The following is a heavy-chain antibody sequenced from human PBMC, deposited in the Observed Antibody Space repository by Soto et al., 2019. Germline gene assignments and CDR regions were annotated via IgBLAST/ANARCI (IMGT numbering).Heavy chain of an antibody. CDR2: VYNRGRT. D-gene: IGHD4-17*01. J-gene: IGHJ3*02. CDR1: GGSITKTTYS. Sequence: QLQLQESGSGLVKPSQTLSLTCTVSGGSITKTTYSWNWIRQPPGKGLEWIGNVYNRGRTNYNPYLKSRVTISADTSRNEFSLRLDYVTAADTAMYYCARADYSDYGDALDIWGQGTMVTVSS. CDR3: ARADYSDYGDALDI. V-gene: IGHV4-30-2*01.